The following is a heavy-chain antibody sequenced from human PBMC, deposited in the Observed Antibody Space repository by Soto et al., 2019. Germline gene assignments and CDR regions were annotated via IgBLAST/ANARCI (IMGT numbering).Heavy chain of an antibody. V-gene: IGHV3-13*01. D-gene: IGHD3-16*01. Sequence: EVQLVESGGAWDKPGGSLGPPCAPPGFTLRNNPLTWVRHPTEKGLEWVSGIGAAGDTYYPGSVKGRFTISRENAKNSLYLQMNSLRAGDTAVYYCAAGGVTSVAQFDYWGQGTLVTVSS. CDR2: IGAAGDT. CDR1: GFTLRNNP. J-gene: IGHJ4*02. CDR3: AAGGVTSVAQFDY.